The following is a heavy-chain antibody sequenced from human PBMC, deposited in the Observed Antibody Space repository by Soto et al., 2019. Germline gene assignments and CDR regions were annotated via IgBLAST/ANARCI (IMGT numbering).Heavy chain of an antibody. CDR3: ASGGPRYYDILTGYSEAYFYYGMDV. CDR1: GGTFSSYA. J-gene: IGHJ6*02. V-gene: IGHV1-69*01. Sequence: VSCKASGGTFSSYAISWVRQAPGQGLEWMGGIIPIFGTANYAQKFQGRVTITADESTSTAYMELSSLRSEDTAVYYCASGGPRYYDILTGYSEAYFYYGMDVWGQGTTVTVSS. CDR2: IIPIFGTA. D-gene: IGHD3-9*01.